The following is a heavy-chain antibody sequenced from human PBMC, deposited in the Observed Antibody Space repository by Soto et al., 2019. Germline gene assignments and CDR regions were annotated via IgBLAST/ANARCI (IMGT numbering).Heavy chain of an antibody. V-gene: IGHV4-39*07. CDR2: IYYSGST. J-gene: IGHJ4*02. D-gene: IGHD4-17*01. CDR3: ARDSRSTVTMFDY. CDR1: GGNISSSTHY. Sequence: SETLSLTCTVSGGNISSSTHYWGRNRQPPGKGLEWIGYIYYSGSTNYNPSLKSRVTISVDTSKNQFSLKLSSVTAADTAVYYCARDSRSTVTMFDYWGQGTLVTVSS.